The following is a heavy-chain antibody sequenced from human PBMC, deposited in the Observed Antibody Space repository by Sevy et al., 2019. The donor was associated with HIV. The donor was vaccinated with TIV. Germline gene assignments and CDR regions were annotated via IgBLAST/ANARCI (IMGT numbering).Heavy chain of an antibody. D-gene: IGHD3-22*01. CDR2: ISAYNGNT. CDR1: GYTFTSYG. CDR3: AREYYDSSGYYYTFDAFDI. Sequence: ASVKVSCKASGYTFTSYGISWVRQAPGQGLEWMGWISAYNGNTNYAQKLQGRVTMTTDTSTCTAYMELRSLRSDDTAVYYCAREYYDSSGYYYTFDAFDIWGQGTMVTVSS. V-gene: IGHV1-18*04. J-gene: IGHJ3*02.